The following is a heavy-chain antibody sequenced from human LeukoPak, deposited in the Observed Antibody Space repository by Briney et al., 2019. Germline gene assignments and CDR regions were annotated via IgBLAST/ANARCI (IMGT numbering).Heavy chain of an antibody. CDR3: ARAGSFFWSGHYRWFDP. CDR1: GGSFSGYY. J-gene: IGHJ5*02. D-gene: IGHD3-3*01. CDR2: INHSGST. Sequence: SETLSLTCAVYGGSFSGYYWSWIRQPPGKGLEWIGEINHSGSTNYNPSLKSRVTISVDTSKNQFSLKLSSVTAADTAVYYCARAGSFFWSGHYRWFDPWGQGTLVTVSS. V-gene: IGHV4-34*01.